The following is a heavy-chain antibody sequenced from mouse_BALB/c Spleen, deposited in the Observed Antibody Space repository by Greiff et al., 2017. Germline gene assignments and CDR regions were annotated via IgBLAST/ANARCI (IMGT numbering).Heavy chain of an antibody. CDR1: GFTFSSYT. V-gene: IGHV5-12-2*01. J-gene: IGHJ4*01. CDR3: ARRYSPGCMDY. CDR2: ISNGGGST. Sequence: EVKVVESGGGLVQPGGSLKLSCAASGFTFSSYTMSWVRQTPEKRLEWVAYISNGGGSTYYPDTVKGRFTISRDNAKNTLYLQMSSLKSEDTAMYYCARRYSPGCMDYWGQGTSVTVSS.